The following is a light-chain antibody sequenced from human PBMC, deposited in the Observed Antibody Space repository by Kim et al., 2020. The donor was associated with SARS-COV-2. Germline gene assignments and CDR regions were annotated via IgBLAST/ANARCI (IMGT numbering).Light chain of an antibody. J-gene: IGKJ2*01. CDR2: LAS. Sequence: SASVGDRVTITCRASENIGTWLAWYQQKPGRAPSLLFYLASTLGSGVPPRFSGTGSGTEFSLSITSLQPDDFATYYCQHYSRFPYTFGQGTKLEI. V-gene: IGKV1-5*03. CDR1: ENIGTW. CDR3: QHYSRFPYT.